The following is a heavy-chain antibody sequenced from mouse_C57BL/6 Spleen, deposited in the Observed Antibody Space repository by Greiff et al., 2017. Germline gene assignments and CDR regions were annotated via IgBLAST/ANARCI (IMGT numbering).Heavy chain of an antibody. V-gene: IGHV1-72*01. Sequence: QVQLQQPGAELVKPGASVKLSCKASGYTFTSYWMHWVKQRPGRGLEWIGRIAPNSGGTKYNETFKSKATLTVDKPSSTAYRQLSSLTSEDSAVYYCARVDGYYEEWAMDYWGQGTSVTVSS. CDR1: GYTFTSYW. CDR2: IAPNSGGT. CDR3: ARVDGYYEEWAMDY. D-gene: IGHD2-3*01. J-gene: IGHJ4*01.